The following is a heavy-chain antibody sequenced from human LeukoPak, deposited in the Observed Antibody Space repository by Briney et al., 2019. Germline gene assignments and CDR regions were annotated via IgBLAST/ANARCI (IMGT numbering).Heavy chain of an antibody. CDR3: TREAAAGIDY. CDR1: GFTFSTYW. Sequence: GGSLRLSCAASGFTFSTYWMSWVRQAPGKGLEWVANIKQDGSEKYYLDSVKGRFTISRDNAKNSLYLQMNSLRAEDTAVYFCTREAAAGIDYWGQGTLVSVSS. J-gene: IGHJ4*02. D-gene: IGHD6-13*01. V-gene: IGHV3-7*01. CDR2: IKQDGSEK.